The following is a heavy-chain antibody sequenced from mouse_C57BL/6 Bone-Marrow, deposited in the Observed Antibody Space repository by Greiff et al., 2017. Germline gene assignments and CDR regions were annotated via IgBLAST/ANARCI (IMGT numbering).Heavy chain of an antibody. CDR2: IYPGGGYT. CDR1: GYTFTNYW. J-gene: IGHJ3*01. Sequence: VQVVESGAELVRPGTSVKMSCKASGYTFTNYWIGWAKQRPGHGLEWIGDIYPGGGYTNYNEKFKGKATLTADKSSSTAYMQFSSLTSEDSAIYYCARDDGYSWFAYWGQGTLVTVSA. V-gene: IGHV1-63*01. CDR3: ARDDGYSWFAY. D-gene: IGHD2-3*01.